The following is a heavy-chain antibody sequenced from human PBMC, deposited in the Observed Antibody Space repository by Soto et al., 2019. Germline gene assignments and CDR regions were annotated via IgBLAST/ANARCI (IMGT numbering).Heavy chain of an antibody. Sequence: ASVKVSCKASGYIFTIYYIHWVRQAPGQGLEWMGWINPFDGSRMFAQRFQGRVTMTRDTSTSTVYMEVSSLRSEDTAVYYCSRVDPGETSPFDHWGQGTLVTVSS. CDR1: GYIFTIYY. J-gene: IGHJ4*02. D-gene: IGHD3-10*01. CDR3: SRVDPGETSPFDH. V-gene: IGHV1-46*03. CDR2: INPFDGSR.